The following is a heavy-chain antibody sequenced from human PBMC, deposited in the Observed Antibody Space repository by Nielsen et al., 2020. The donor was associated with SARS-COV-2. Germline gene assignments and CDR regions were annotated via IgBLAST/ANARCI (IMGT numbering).Heavy chain of an antibody. CDR2: IIPILGIA. D-gene: IGHD3-10*01. J-gene: IGHJ4*02. CDR3: ARASRYYGSGSYYTQSHTFDY. V-gene: IGHV1-69*04. CDR1: GGTFSSYA. Sequence: SVKVSCKASGGTFSSYAISWVRQAPGQGLEWMGRIIPILGIANYAQKFQGRVTITADKSTSTAYMELSSLRSEDTAVYYCARASRYYGSGSYYTQSHTFDYWGQGTLVTVSS.